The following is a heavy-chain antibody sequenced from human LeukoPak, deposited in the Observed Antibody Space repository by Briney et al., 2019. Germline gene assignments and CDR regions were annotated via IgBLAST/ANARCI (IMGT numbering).Heavy chain of an antibody. Sequence: GASVKVSCKASGYTFTSYDINWVRQATGQGLEWMGWMNPNSGNTGYAQKFQGRVTMTRNTSISTAYMELSSLRSEDTAVYYCARSGWESSPYYYYYYMDVWGKGTTVTVSS. CDR1: GYTFTSYD. V-gene: IGHV1-8*01. J-gene: IGHJ6*03. D-gene: IGHD3-10*01. CDR3: ARSGWESSPYYYYYYMDV. CDR2: MNPNSGNT.